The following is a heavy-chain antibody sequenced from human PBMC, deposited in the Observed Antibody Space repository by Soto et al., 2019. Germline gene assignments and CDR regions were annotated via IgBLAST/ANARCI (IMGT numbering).Heavy chain of an antibody. Sequence: QVQLQQWGAGLLKPSETLSLTCAVYGGSFSGYYWSWIRQPPGKGLEWIGEINHSGSTNYNPSLKSRVTISVDTSKNQFSLKLSSVTAADTAVYYCARRGVRGVIRPLDYWGQGTLVTVSS. CDR2: INHSGST. D-gene: IGHD3-10*01. CDR3: ARRGVRGVIRPLDY. J-gene: IGHJ4*02. CDR1: GGSFSGYY. V-gene: IGHV4-34*01.